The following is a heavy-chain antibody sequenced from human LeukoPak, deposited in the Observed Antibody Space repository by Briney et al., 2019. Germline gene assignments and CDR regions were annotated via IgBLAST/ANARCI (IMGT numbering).Heavy chain of an antibody. J-gene: IGHJ6*02. CDR2: TNHSGST. CDR3: ARVPELGYSSSWYPRGPGGMDV. V-gene: IGHV4-34*01. CDR1: GGSFSGYY. D-gene: IGHD6-13*01. Sequence: SETLSLTCAVYGGSFSGYYWSWIRQPPGKGLEWIGETNHSGSTNYNPSLKSRVTISVDTSKNQFSLKLSSVTAADTAVYYCARVPELGYSSSWYPRGPGGMDVWGQGTTVTVSS.